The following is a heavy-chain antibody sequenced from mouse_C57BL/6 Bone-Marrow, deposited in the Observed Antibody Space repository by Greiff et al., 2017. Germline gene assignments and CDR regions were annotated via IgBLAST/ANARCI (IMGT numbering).Heavy chain of an antibody. CDR1: GYSITSGYY. CDR3: ARGDYGNYVDYAMDY. V-gene: IGHV3-6*01. J-gene: IGHJ4*01. D-gene: IGHD2-1*01. CDR2: ISYDGSN. Sequence: ESGPGLVKPSQSLSLTCSVTGYSITSGYYWNWIRQFPGNKLEWMGYISYDGSNNYNPSLKNRISITRDTSKKQFFLKLNSVTTEDTATYYCARGDYGNYVDYAMDYWGQGTSVTVSS.